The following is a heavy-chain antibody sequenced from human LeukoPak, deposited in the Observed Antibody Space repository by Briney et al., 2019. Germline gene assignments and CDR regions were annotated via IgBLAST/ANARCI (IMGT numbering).Heavy chain of an antibody. CDR2: IKDKTQGATT. D-gene: IGHD6-13*01. CDR1: GLLFNNAW. J-gene: IGHJ3*02. CDR3: TTWDENYSTSAHWDDAFAI. V-gene: IGHV3-15*01. Sequence: GGSLRLSCAASGLLFNNAWMTWVRQVPGKGLEWVGRIKDKTQGATTDYAAPVKGRFTISRDDSKNTVFLQMNSLKVEDTAVYHCTTWDENYSTSAHWDDAFAIWGQGTMVTVSS.